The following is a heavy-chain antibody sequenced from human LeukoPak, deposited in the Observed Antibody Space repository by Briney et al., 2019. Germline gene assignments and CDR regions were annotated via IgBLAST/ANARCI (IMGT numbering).Heavy chain of an antibody. CDR1: GFTFSGYG. Sequence: GGSLRLSCEASGFTFSGYGMHWVRQAPGKGLEWVSGTWYHGNNKYYADSVKGRFTISRDNSKNTLYLQMNSLRAEDTAVYYCAKLRLGELSFSSADYWGQGTLVTVSS. D-gene: IGHD3-16*02. J-gene: IGHJ4*02. CDR3: AKLRLGELSFSSADY. V-gene: IGHV3-33*06. CDR2: TWYHGNNK.